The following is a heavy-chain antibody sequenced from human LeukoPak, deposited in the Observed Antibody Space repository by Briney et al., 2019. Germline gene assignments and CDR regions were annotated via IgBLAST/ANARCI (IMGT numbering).Heavy chain of an antibody. D-gene: IGHD3-10*01. V-gene: IGHV4-30-2*01. CDR3: ARSYGSGSYSYYFDY. Sequence: SETLSLNCAVSGGSISSGGYSWSWIRQPPGKGLEWIGYIYHSGSTYYNPSLKSRVTISVDRSKNQFSLKLSSVTAADTAVYYRARSYGSGSYSYYFDYWGQGTLVTVSS. CDR2: IYHSGST. CDR1: GGSISSGGYS. J-gene: IGHJ4*02.